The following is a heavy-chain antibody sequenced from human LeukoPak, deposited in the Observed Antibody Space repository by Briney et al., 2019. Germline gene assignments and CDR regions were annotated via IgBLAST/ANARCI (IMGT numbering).Heavy chain of an antibody. Sequence: SYTLSSSCTVSGSSISSCSYYWGWMRQPPVKGLEWIVSIDYSGSTYYYSSLKSRVTISVDTSKNQFTLKLSSAAAADTAVNGCARHNTYYYGSGSYYFWFNAWGQGTLVIVSS. J-gene: IGHJ5*01. CDR2: IDYSGST. D-gene: IGHD3-10*01. V-gene: IGHV4-39*01. CDR1: GSSISSCSYY. CDR3: ARHNTYYYGSGSYYFWFNA.